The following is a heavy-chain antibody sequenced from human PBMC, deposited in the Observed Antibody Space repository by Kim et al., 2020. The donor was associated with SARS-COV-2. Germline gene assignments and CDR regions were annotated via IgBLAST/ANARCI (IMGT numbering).Heavy chain of an antibody. J-gene: IGHJ4*02. CDR2: ISSNGGST. Sequence: GGSLRLSCAASGFTFSSYAMHWVRQAPGKGLEYVSAISSNGGSTYYANSVKGRFTISRDNSKNTLYLQMGSLRAEDMAVYYCARDAGIYCSSTSCYVWEDYYFDYWGQGTLVTVSS. D-gene: IGHD2-2*01. CDR3: ARDAGIYCSSTSCYVWEDYYFDY. V-gene: IGHV3-64*01. CDR1: GFTFSSYA.